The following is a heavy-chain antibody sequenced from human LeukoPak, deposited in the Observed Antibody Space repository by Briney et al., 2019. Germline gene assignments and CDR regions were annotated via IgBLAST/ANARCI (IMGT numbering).Heavy chain of an antibody. J-gene: IGHJ5*02. D-gene: IGHD6-19*01. V-gene: IGHV3-7*03. CDR1: GFTFSSYW. Sequence: PGGSLRLSCAASGFTFSSYWMSWVRQAPGKGLEWVANIKQDGSEKYYVDSVKGRFTISRDNAKNSLYLQMNSLRAEDTAVYYCARVRGGTDSSGWYNWFDPWGQGTLVTVSS. CDR2: IKQDGSEK. CDR3: ARVRGGTDSSGWYNWFDP.